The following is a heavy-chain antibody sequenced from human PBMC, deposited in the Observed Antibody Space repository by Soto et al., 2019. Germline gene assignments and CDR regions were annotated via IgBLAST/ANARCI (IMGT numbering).Heavy chain of an antibody. D-gene: IGHD4-17*01. CDR1: GGTLRNYG. CDR3: SRGDATKIVVTTYYGMDV. Sequence: QVQLVQSGAEVKKPGSSVRVSCKASGGTLRNYGISWVRQAPGQGLEWMGGIIPVFGTANYAQKFQGRVTITADETTCTMXMDVTSLRSEDTAVYYCSRGDATKIVVTTYYGMDVWGQGTTVTVSS. J-gene: IGHJ6*02. V-gene: IGHV1-69*12. CDR2: IIPVFGTA.